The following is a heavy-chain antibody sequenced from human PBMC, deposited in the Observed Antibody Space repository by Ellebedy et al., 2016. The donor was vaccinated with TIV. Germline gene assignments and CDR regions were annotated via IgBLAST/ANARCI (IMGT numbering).Heavy chain of an antibody. V-gene: IGHV3-53*01. Sequence: LSLTCAASGFSVTNNYMSWVRQAPGQGLEWVSLIYAGGTTIYADSVKGRFTISRDNAKNSLYLQMNSLSVEDTALYYCVREGAYGDFSPGQYGMDVWGQGTTVTVS. J-gene: IGHJ6*02. CDR3: VREGAYGDFSPGQYGMDV. CDR2: IYAGGTT. CDR1: GFSVTNNY. D-gene: IGHD4-17*01.